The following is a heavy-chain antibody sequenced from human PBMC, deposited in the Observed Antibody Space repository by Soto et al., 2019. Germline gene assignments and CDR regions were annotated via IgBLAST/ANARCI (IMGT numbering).Heavy chain of an antibody. CDR3: ARSEMTYNWND. Sequence: EVQLLESGGDLVQPGGSLRLSCVASGFTFRGDAMSWVRQAPGKGLEWVSSISGSGQMTHYADSVKGRFTISRDNSKNPLDLQMKSLRAEDTAVYYCARSEMTYNWNDWGQGTLVTVSS. CDR1: GFTFRGDA. D-gene: IGHD1-20*01. CDR2: ISGSGQMT. V-gene: IGHV3-23*01. J-gene: IGHJ4*02.